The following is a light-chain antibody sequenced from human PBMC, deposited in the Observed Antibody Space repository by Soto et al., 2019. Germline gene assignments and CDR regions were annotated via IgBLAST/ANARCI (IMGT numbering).Light chain of an antibody. CDR3: CSYAGSYTWV. CDR1: SGNVGDFKY. J-gene: IGLJ3*02. Sequence: QSALTQPRSVSGSPGQTVTISCTGPSGNVGDFKYVSWYQHHPGKAPKLMIYDVTKRPSGVPDRFSGSQSGNTASLTISGLQAEDEAGNYCCSYAGSYTWVFGGGTKLTVL. CDR2: DVT. V-gene: IGLV2-11*01.